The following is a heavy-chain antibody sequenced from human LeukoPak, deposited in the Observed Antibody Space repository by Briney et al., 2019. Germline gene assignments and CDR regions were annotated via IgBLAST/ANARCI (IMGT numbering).Heavy chain of an antibody. CDR3: AKDLCSGGSCYGEYYYYGMDV. D-gene: IGHD2-15*01. V-gene: IGHV3-30*18. J-gene: IGHJ6*04. CDR2: ISYDGSNK. Sequence: GGSLRLSCAASGFTFSSYGMHWVRQAPGKGLEWVSIISYDGSNKYYADSVKGRFTISRYNSKNTLYLQMNSLRAEDTAVYYCAKDLCSGGSCYGEYYYYGMDVWGKGTTVTVSS. CDR1: GFTFSSYG.